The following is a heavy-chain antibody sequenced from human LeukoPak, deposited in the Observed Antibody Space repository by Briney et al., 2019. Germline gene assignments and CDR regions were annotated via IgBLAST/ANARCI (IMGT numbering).Heavy chain of an antibody. CDR3: ARDPPYNHGTFDY. CDR1: GFTVSSNY. J-gene: IGHJ4*02. D-gene: IGHD5-18*01. CDR2: IYSGDNT. V-gene: IGHV3-66*01. Sequence: GGSLRLSCPASGFTVSSNYMSWVGQPPGKGLDWVSVIYSGDNTYYADSVKGRFTVSRDSSKNTLSLQMNSLRAEDTAVYYCARDPPYNHGTFDYWGQGTLVTVSS.